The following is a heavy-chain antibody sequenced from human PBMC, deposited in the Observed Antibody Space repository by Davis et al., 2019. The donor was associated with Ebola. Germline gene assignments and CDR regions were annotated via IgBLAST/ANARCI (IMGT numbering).Heavy chain of an antibody. CDR3: AALTAGAFDI. D-gene: IGHD3-9*01. J-gene: IGHJ3*02. Sequence: PGGSLRLSCAASGFTFSSYEMNWVRQAPGKGLEWVSYISSSGSTIYYADSVKGRFTISRDNAKNSLYLRMNSLRAEDTAVYYCAALTAGAFDIWGQGTILTVSS. CDR2: ISSSGSTI. CDR1: GFTFSSYE. V-gene: IGHV3-48*03.